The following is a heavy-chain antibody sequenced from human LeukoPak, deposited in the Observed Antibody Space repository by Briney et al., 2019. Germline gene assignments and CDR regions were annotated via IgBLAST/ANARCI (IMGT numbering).Heavy chain of an antibody. D-gene: IGHD1-26*01. J-gene: IGHJ4*02. CDR3: ATAQACGSGSYCFDY. CDR2: IIPIFGTA. Sequence: GSSVTVSCKASGGTFSSYAISWVRQAPGQGLEWMGGIIPIFGTANYAQKFQGRVTITTDESTSTAYMELSSLRSEDTAVYYCATAQACGSGSYCFDYWGQGTLVTVSS. V-gene: IGHV1-69*05. CDR1: GGTFSSYA.